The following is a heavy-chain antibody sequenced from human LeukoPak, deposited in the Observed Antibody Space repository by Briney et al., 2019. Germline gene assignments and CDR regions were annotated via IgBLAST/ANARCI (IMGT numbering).Heavy chain of an antibody. CDR2: IYYSGST. D-gene: IGHD3-22*01. Sequence: SETLSLTCTLPGGSISSSSYYWGWIRHPPGKGLEWIGSIYYSGSTYYNPSLKSRVTISVDTSKNQFSLKLSSVTAADTAVYYCARHGSSGSIVSFQHWGQGTLVTVSS. V-gene: IGHV4-39*01. CDR3: ARHGSSGSIVSFQH. J-gene: IGHJ1*01. CDR1: GGSISSSSYY.